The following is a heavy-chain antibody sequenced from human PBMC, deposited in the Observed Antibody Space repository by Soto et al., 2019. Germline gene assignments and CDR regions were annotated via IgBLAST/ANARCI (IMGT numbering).Heavy chain of an antibody. Sequence: QVQLVESGGGVVQPGRSLRLSCAASGFTFSSYAMHWVRQAPGKGLEWVAVISYDGSNKYYADSVKGRFTISRDNSKNPLYLQMNSLRAEDTAVYYCARDNPIVVVPAATLLTPPWFDPWGQGTLVTVSS. V-gene: IGHV3-30-3*01. CDR3: ARDNPIVVVPAATLLTPPWFDP. CDR2: ISYDGSNK. CDR1: GFTFSSYA. J-gene: IGHJ5*02. D-gene: IGHD2-2*01.